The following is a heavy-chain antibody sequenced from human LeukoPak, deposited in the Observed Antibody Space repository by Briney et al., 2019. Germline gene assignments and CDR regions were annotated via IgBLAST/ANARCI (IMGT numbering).Heavy chain of an antibody. CDR1: GVIFNSHA. V-gene: IGHV3-23*01. CDR3: ANDFEVHRNGCRGYFDY. D-gene: IGHD5-24*01. J-gene: IGHJ4*02. CDR2: SSRSGCTT. Sequence: GVSLTLSCTASGVIFNSHAKSWLRDSPAEGLEWGSASSRSGCTTYYADYVKARFTISRDNSKNTLYMQMTRLRTEDTAVYYCANDFEVHRNGCRGYFDYWGQGTLVTVSS.